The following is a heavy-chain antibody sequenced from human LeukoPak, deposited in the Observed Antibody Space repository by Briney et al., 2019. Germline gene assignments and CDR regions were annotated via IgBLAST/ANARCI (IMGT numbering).Heavy chain of an antibody. CDR3: ARLYHDAFDI. J-gene: IGHJ3*02. D-gene: IGHD2-2*01. CDR1: EFSVGSNY. CDR2: ISSSGSTI. V-gene: IGHV3-11*01. Sequence: GGSLRLSCAASEFSVGSNYMTWVRQAPGKGLEWVSYISSSGSTIYYADSVKGRFTISRDNAKNSLYLQMNSLRAEDTAVYYCARLYHDAFDIWGQGTMVTVSS.